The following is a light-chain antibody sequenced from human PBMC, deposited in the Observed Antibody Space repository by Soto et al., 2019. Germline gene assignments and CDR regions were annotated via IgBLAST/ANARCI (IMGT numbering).Light chain of an antibody. CDR2: GAS. V-gene: IGKV3-15*01. CDR1: QSIGSN. J-gene: IGKJ1*01. CDR3: QSHNXWPET. Sequence: ELVMTQSPATLSVSPGERAALSCRASQSIGSNLAWYQQKPGQAPRLLIFGASTRASGIPARFSGSGSGTEFTLTISSLQFEDFAVYFYQSHNXWPETFGQGTKV.